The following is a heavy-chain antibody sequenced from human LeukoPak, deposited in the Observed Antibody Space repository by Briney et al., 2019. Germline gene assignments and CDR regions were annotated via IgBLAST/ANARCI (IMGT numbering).Heavy chain of an antibody. J-gene: IGHJ4*02. CDR2: ISGTGGDT. D-gene: IGHD6-19*01. Sequence: PSGGSLRLSCAASGLTFSRHVMSWVRQAPGKGLEWVSAISGTGGDTYYADSVKGRFIISRDDSKNTLYLQMNSLGAEDTAVYYCAKDRGYSSGWYDYWGQGTLVTVSS. V-gene: IGHV3-23*01. CDR1: GLTFSRHV. CDR3: AKDRGYSSGWYDY.